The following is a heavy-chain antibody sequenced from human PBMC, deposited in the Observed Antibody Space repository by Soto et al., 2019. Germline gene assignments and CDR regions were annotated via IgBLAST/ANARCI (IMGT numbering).Heavy chain of an antibody. CDR2: IIPIFGTA. D-gene: IGHD6-6*01. CDR3: AIEYSSSPPYYHIGY. J-gene: IGHJ4*02. Sequence: QVQLVQSGAEVKKPGSSVKVSCKASGGTFSSYSISWVRQAPGQGLEWMVGIIPIFGTANYAQKFQGRVTITADEPTCTAYMELSSMRSEDTAVYYCAIEYSSSPPYYHIGYWGQGTLVTVSS. V-gene: IGHV1-69*01. CDR1: GGTFSSYS.